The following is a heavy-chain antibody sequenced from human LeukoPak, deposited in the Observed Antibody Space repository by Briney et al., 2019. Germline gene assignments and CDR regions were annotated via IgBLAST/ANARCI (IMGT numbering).Heavy chain of an antibody. CDR3: ARAANSGRGGWWFDP. CDR1: GGSISSYY. J-gene: IGHJ5*02. CDR2: IYYSGST. Sequence: NPSETLSLTCTVSGGSISSYYWSWIRQPPGKGLEWIGYIYYSGSTNYNPSLKSRVTISVDTSKNQFSLKLSSVTAADTAVYYCARAANSGRGGWWFDPWGQGTLVTVSS. D-gene: IGHD5-12*01. V-gene: IGHV4-59*12.